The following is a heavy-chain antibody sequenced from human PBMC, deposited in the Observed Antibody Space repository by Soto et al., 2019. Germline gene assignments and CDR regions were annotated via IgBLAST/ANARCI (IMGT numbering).Heavy chain of an antibody. J-gene: IGHJ4*02. CDR1: GGSFSGYY. D-gene: IGHD3-16*01. Sequence: SETLSLACAVYGGSFSGYYWSWIRQPPGEGLEWIGEISHSGSTNYNPSLKSRVTISVDTSKNQLSLKLSSVTAADTAVYYCARNLGFDYWGQGTPVTVSS. CDR2: ISHSGST. CDR3: ARNLGFDY. V-gene: IGHV4-34*01.